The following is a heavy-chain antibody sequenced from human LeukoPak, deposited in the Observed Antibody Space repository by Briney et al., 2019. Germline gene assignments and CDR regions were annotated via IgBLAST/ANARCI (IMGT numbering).Heavy chain of an antibody. CDR2: MNPNSGNT. Sequence: EASVKVSCKASGYTFTSYDINWVRQATGQGLEWMGWMNPNSGNTGYAQKFQGRVTMTRNTSIRTAYMELSSLRSEDTAVYYCARDWESGYCSSTSCYYPFQYYYYGMDVWGQGTTVTVSS. D-gene: IGHD2-2*01. V-gene: IGHV1-8*01. J-gene: IGHJ6*02. CDR1: GYTFTSYD. CDR3: ARDWESGYCSSTSCYYPFQYYYYGMDV.